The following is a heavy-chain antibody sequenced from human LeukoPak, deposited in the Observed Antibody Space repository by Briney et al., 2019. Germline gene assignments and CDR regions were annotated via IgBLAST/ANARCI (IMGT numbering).Heavy chain of an antibody. CDR1: GGSFSGYY. D-gene: IGHD1-26*01. J-gene: IGHJ4*02. CDR3: ARKRGAQSGYFDY. CDR2: INHSGST. Sequence: SETLSLTCAVYGGSFSGYYWSWIGQPPGKGLEWIGEINHSGSTNYNPSLKSRVTISVDTSKNQFSLKLSSVTAADTAVYYCARKRGAQSGYFDYWGQGTLVTVSS. V-gene: IGHV4-34*01.